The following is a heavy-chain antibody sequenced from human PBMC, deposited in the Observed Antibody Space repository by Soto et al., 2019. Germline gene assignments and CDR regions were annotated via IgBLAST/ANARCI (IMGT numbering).Heavy chain of an antibody. CDR1: GFTFSSYA. CDR2: ISSDGSNK. V-gene: IGHV3-30-3*01. J-gene: IGHJ6*02. CDR3: ARGYCSGGSCYSQGYYFYYYGMDV. D-gene: IGHD2-15*01. Sequence: QVQLVESGGGVVQPGRSLRLSCAASGFTFSSYAMHWVRQAPGKGLEWVAVISSDGSNKYYADSVKGRFTISRDNSKNTLYPQMSSMRAEDTAVYYCARGYCSGGSCYSQGYYFYYYGMDVWGQGTTVTVSS.